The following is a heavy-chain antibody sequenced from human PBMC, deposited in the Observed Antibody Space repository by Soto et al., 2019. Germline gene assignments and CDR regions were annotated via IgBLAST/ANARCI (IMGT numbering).Heavy chain of an antibody. CDR2: IYYSGST. V-gene: IGHV4-39*01. CDR1: GGSISSSSYY. Sequence: KASETLSLTCTVSGGSISSSSYYWGWIRQPPGKGLEWIGSIYYSGSTYYNPSLKSRVTISVDTSKNQFSLKLSSVTAADTAVYYCARRYGKSSGWFHDWYFDLWGRGTLVTVSS. CDR3: ARRYGKSSGWFHDWYFDL. J-gene: IGHJ2*01. D-gene: IGHD6-19*01.